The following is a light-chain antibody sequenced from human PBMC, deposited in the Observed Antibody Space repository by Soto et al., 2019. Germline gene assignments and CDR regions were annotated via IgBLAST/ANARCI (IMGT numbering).Light chain of an antibody. Sequence: DIQLTQSPSFLSASVGDRVTITCRATQAITNYLAWYQQRPGKAPNLLIYAASTLQSGVPSRFSGSGSGTEFTLTISSLQPENFATYYCQQLNSYPLTFGQGTRLEI. CDR2: AAS. J-gene: IGKJ5*01. CDR3: QQLNSYPLT. V-gene: IGKV1-9*01. CDR1: QAITNY.